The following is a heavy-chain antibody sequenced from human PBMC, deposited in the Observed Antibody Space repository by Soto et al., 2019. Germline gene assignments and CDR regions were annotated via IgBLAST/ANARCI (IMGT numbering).Heavy chain of an antibody. CDR2: IYYSGST. CDR3: ARDGSGSYYQYYYYYYYMDV. J-gene: IGHJ6*03. CDR1: GGSISSYY. D-gene: IGHD3-10*01. V-gene: IGHV4-59*01. Sequence: PSETLSLTCTVSGGSISSYYWSWIRQPPGKGLEWIGYIYYSGSTNYNPSLKSRVTISVDTSKNQFSLKLSSVTAADTAVYYCARDGSGSYYQYYYYYYYMDVWGKGTTVTVSS.